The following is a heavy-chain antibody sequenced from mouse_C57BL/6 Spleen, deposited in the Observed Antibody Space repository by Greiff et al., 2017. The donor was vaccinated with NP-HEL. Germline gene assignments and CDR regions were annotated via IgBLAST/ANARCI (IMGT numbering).Heavy chain of an antibody. D-gene: IGHD3-2*02. CDR2: IDPSDSET. J-gene: IGHJ2*01. CDR3: ARRSSGYHFDY. Sequence: QVHVKQPGAELVRPGSSVKLSCKASGYTFTSYWMHWVKQRPIQGLEWIGNIDPSDSETHYNQKFKDKATLTVDKSSSTAYMQLSSLTSEDSAVYYCARRSSGYHFDYWGQGTTLTVSS. V-gene: IGHV1-52*01. CDR1: GYTFTSYW.